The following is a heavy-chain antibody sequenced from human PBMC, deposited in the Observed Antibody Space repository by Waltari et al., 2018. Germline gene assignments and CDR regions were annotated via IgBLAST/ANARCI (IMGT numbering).Heavy chain of an antibody. CDR1: GRHINSINVY. J-gene: IGHJ4*02. Sequence: QLQLQESGPGLVKPSETLSLTCAVSGRHINSINVYWGWSRQPPEKGPEWIGYVYYTGSTKYNPSLKSRVIISVDTSNNQFSLTLNSVTAADTAIYYCARDPPGIDYSFDSWGQGILVTVSP. CDR3: ARDPPGIDYSFDS. D-gene: IGHD4-4*01. V-gene: IGHV4-61*05. CDR2: VYYTGST.